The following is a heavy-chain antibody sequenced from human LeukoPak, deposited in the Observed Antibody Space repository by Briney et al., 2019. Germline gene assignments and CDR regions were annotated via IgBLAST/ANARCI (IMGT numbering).Heavy chain of an antibody. D-gene: IGHD6-6*01. J-gene: IGHJ4*02. CDR2: IYYSGST. Sequence: SETLSLTCSVSGGSISSSSYYWGWIRQPPGKGLEWIGSIYYSGSTYYNPSLKSRVTISVDTSKNQFSLKLSSVTAADTAVYYCARVVPHPRSDHFDYRGQGTLVTVSS. V-gene: IGHV4-39*07. CDR1: GGSISSSSYY. CDR3: ARVVPHPRSDHFDY.